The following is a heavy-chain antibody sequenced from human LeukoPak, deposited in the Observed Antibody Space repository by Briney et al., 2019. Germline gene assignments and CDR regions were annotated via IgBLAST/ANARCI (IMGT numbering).Heavy chain of an antibody. CDR2: ISSSGSTI. J-gene: IGHJ6*03. D-gene: IGHD5-24*01. CDR1: GFTFSDYY. CDR3: ARDLGWLQVVPNYTDV. Sequence: GGSLRLSCAASGFTFSDYYMSWIRQAPGKGLEWVSYISSSGSTIYYADSVKGRFTISRDNAKNSLYLQMNSLRAEDTAVYYCARDLGWLQVVPNYTDVWGKGTTVTVSS. V-gene: IGHV3-11*04.